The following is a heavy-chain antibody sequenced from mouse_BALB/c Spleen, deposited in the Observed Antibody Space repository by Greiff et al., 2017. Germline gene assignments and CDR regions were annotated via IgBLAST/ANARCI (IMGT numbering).Heavy chain of an antibody. D-gene: IGHD2-3*01. J-gene: IGHJ2*01. CDR2: ISSGGSYT. CDR3: ARTEDGYSYYFDY. CDR1: GFTFSSYA. Sequence: DVMLVESGGGLVKPGGSLKLSCAASGFTFSSYAMSWVRQSPEKRLEWVAEISSGGSYTYYPDTVTGRFTISRDNAKNTLYLEMSSLRSEDTAMYYCARTEDGYSYYFDYWGQGTTLTVSS. V-gene: IGHV5-9-4*01.